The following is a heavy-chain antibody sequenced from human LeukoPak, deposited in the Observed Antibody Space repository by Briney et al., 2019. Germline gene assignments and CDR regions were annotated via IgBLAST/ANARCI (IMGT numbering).Heavy chain of an antibody. CDR3: ARYGSGSYYNPYYYYYMDV. D-gene: IGHD3-10*01. V-gene: IGHV4-59*08. J-gene: IGHJ6*03. CDR2: IYYSGST. CDR1: GDSISNYY. Sequence: SETLSLTCTVSGDSISNYYWSWIRQPPGKGLEWIGYIYYSGSTNYNPSLKSRVTISVDTSKNQFSLKLSSVTAADTAVYYCARYGSGSYYNPYYYYYMDVWGKGTTVTISS.